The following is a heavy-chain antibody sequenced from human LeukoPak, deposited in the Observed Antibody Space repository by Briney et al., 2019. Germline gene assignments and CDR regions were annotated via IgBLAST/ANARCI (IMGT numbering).Heavy chain of an antibody. J-gene: IGHJ6*02. V-gene: IGHV1-46*01. D-gene: IGHD2-8*01. CDR2: INPSGGST. CDR1: GYTFTSYY. Sequence: ASVTVSCKASGYTFTSYYMHWVRQAPGQGLEWMGIINPSGGSTSYAQKFQGRVTMTRDTSTSTVYMELSSLRSEDTAVYYCARNPPYAVSRSYYYYGMDVWGQGTTVTVSS. CDR3: ARNPPYAVSRSYYYYGMDV.